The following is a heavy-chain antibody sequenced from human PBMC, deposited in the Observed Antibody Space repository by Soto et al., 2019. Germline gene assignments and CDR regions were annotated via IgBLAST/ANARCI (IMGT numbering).Heavy chain of an antibody. V-gene: IGHV1-69*13. Sequence: SVKVSCKASGGTVNSYAITWVRQAPGQGLEWMGGIIPIFGTANYAQKFQDRVAITADESSNTVYMELSSLRSEDTAVYYCGRAAGHSGLAYFFDYWGQGTMVTVSS. J-gene: IGHJ4*02. CDR1: GGTVNSYA. CDR3: GRAAGHSGLAYFFDY. CDR2: IIPIFGTA. D-gene: IGHD6-13*01.